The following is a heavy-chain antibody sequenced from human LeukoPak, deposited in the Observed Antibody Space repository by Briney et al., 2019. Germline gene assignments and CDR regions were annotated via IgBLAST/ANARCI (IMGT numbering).Heavy chain of an antibody. CDR1: GFTCSSYS. CDR3: ARASLEDYYDSRGAAFDI. J-gene: IGHJ3*02. CDR2: ISSSSSYI. D-gene: IGHD3-22*01. V-gene: IGHV3-21*01. Sequence: GGSLRLSCAASGFTCSSYSMNWVRQAPGKGLAWVSSISSSSSYIYYADSVKGRFTISRDNAKNSLYLQMNSLRAEDTAVYYCARASLEDYYDSRGAAFDIWGQGTMVTVSS.